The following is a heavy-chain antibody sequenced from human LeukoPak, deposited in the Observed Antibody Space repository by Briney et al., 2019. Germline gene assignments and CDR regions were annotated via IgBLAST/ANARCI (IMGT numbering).Heavy chain of an antibody. J-gene: IGHJ4*02. CDR1: GFTVSSNY. V-gene: IGHV3-53*01. Sequence: GGSLRLSCAASGFTVSSNYMSWVRQAPGKGLEWVSVIYSGGSTYYADSVKGRFTISRDNSKNTLYLQMNSLRAEDTAVYYCARDGSGWSRGRSCSYWGQGTLVTVSS. CDR2: IYSGGST. D-gene: IGHD6-19*01. CDR3: ARDGSGWSRGRSCSY.